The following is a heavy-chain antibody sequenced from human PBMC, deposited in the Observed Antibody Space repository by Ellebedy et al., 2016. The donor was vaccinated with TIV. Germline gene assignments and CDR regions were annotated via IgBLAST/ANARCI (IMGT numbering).Heavy chain of an antibody. CDR3: ARVDYYDSSGYYGVADY. V-gene: IGHV3-33*01. J-gene: IGHJ4*02. Sequence: PGGSLRLSCAASGFTFSSYGMHWVRQAPGKGLGWVAVIWYDGSNKYYADSVKGRFTISRDNSKNTLYLQMNSLRAEDTAVYYCARVDYYDSSGYYGVADYWGQGTLVTVSS. CDR2: IWYDGSNK. CDR1: GFTFSSYG. D-gene: IGHD3-22*01.